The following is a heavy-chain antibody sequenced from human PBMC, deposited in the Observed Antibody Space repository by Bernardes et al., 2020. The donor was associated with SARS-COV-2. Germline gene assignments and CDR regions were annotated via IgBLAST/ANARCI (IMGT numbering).Heavy chain of an antibody. CDR2: IYYSGST. V-gene: IGHV4-59*01. CDR3: ARDNYGEGFGY. CDR1: GGSISSYY. J-gene: IGHJ4*02. Sequence: SETLSLTCTVSGGSISSYYWSWIRQPPGKGLEWIGYIYYSGSTNYNPSLKSRVTISVDTSKNQFPLKLSSVTAADTAVYYCARDNYGEGFGYWGQGTLVTV. D-gene: IGHD3-10*01.